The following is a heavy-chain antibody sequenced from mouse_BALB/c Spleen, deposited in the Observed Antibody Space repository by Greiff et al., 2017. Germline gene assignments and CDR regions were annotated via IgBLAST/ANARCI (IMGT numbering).Heavy chain of an antibody. CDR1: GFTFTDYY. J-gene: IGHJ2*01. CDR2: IRNKANGYTT. CDR3: ARDIGPYGNYFDY. Sequence: EVQGVESGGGLVQPGGSLRLSCATSGFTFTDYYMSWVRQPPGKALEWLGFIRNKANGYTTAYSASVKGRFNISIDNSQSILYLQMNNLRAEDSATYYGARDIGPYGNYFDYWGQGTTLTVSS. V-gene: IGHV7-3*02. D-gene: IGHD2-1*01.